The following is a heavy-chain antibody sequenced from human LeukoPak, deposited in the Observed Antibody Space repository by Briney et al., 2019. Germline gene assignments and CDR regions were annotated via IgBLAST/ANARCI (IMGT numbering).Heavy chain of an antibody. CDR2: VHQSGST. CDR3: ARKTAGGTFDL. D-gene: IGHD2-8*02. Sequence: SETLSLTCTVSGYSISRGYHWGWVRQPPGKGLEWIGSVHQSGSTYYNPSLKSRLTISADTSKNQFSLKLSSVTAADTAMYFCARKTAGGTFDLWGQGTMVAVSS. V-gene: IGHV4-38-2*02. J-gene: IGHJ3*01. CDR1: GYSISRGYH.